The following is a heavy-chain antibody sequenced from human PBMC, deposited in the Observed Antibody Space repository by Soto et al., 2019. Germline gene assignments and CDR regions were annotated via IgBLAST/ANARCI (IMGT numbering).Heavy chain of an antibody. D-gene: IGHD3-3*01. CDR2: ISSSSSYI. J-gene: IGHJ6*02. Sequence: GGSLRLSCAASGFTFSSYSMNWVRQAPGKGLEWVSSISSSSSYIYYADSVKGRFTISRDNAKNSLYLQMNSLRAEDTAVYYCARVAYDFWSGYYYYYYGMDVWGQGTTVTVSS. CDR1: GFTFSSYS. CDR3: ARVAYDFWSGYYYYYYGMDV. V-gene: IGHV3-21*01.